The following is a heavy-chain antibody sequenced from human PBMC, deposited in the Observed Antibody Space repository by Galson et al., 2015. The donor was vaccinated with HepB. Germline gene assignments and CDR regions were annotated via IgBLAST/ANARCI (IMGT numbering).Heavy chain of an antibody. V-gene: IGHV3-30*04. CDR2: ISNDESSK. J-gene: IGHJ4*02. CDR1: GFTFRRYA. CDR3: AREYNSGLMSAGVDY. D-gene: IGHD1-1*01. Sequence: SLRLSCAASGFTFRRYAMHWVRQAPGKGLEWVAVISNDESSKYYADSVKGRFTISRDNSKNTVYLQMKSLRAEDTAMFYCAREYNSGLMSAGVDYWGQGTLVTVSS.